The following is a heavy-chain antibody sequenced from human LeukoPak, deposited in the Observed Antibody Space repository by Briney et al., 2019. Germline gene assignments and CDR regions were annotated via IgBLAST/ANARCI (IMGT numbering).Heavy chain of an antibody. CDR2: ISAYNGNT. V-gene: IGHV1-18*01. D-gene: IGHD6-6*01. Sequence: ASVKVSCKASGYTFTSYGISWVRQAPGQGLEWMGWISAYNGNTNYAQKLQGRVTMTTDTSTSTAYMELRSLGSDDTAVYYCARDPESSIAARPLDYWGQGTLVTVPS. CDR1: GYTFTSYG. CDR3: ARDPESSIAARPLDY. J-gene: IGHJ4*02.